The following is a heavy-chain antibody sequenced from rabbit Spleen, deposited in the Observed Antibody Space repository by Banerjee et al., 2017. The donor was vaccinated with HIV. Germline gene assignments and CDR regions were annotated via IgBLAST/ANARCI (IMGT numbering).Heavy chain of an antibody. CDR2: INCATGKA. V-gene: IGHV1S40*01. CDR1: GFSFSNKAV. J-gene: IGHJ4*01. Sequence: QSLEESGGGLVQPEGSLTLTCTASGFSFSNKAVMCWVRQAPGKGLEWIACINCATGKAVYASWAKGRFTISRTSSTTVTLQMTSLTAADTATYFCTRSAGGTTSYADYLDLWGQGTLVTVS. CDR3: TRSAGGTTSYADYLDL. D-gene: IGHD4-2*01.